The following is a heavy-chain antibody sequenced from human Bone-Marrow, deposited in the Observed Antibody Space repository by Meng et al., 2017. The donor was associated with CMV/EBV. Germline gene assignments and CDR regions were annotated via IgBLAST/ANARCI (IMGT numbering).Heavy chain of an antibody. D-gene: IGHD6-6*01. Sequence: ASVKVSCKASGYTFTKYGINWVRQAPGQGLEWMGWISAYNGNTSNAQKFQGRVTMTTDTYMSIAYMELRSLRSDDTAVYYCARSIGSRYPHYGLDVWGPGHTV. CDR1: GYTFTKYG. V-gene: IGHV1-18*01. CDR2: ISAYNGNT. J-gene: IGHJ6*01. CDR3: ARSIGSRYPHYGLDV.